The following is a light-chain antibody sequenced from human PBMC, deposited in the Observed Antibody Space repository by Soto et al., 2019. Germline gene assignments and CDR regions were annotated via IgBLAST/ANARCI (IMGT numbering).Light chain of an antibody. J-gene: IGKJ1*01. CDR3: QQYRTYWT. V-gene: IGKV1-5*03. CDR2: KAS. CDR1: QTIDTW. Sequence: DIQMTQSPSTLSASVGDRVTITCRASQTIDTWLAWYQQKPGKVPKVLIYKASNLKSGVPSRFSGSGSGTEFTLTISSLQPDDFATYYCQQYRTYWTFGQGTKLEIK.